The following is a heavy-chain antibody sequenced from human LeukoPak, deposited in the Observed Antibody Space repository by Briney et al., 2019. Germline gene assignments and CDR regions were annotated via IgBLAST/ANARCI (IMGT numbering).Heavy chain of an antibody. CDR2: ISSSSSYI. CDR3: ARQYYYGSGSYYNVWFDP. J-gene: IGHJ5*02. V-gene: IGHV3-21*01. Sequence: PGGSLRLSYAASGFTFSSYSMTWVRQAPGKGLEWVSSISSSSSYIYYADSVKGRFTISRDNAKNSLYLQMNSLRAEDTAVYYCARQYYYGSGSYYNVWFDPWGQGTLVTVSS. D-gene: IGHD3-10*01. CDR1: GFTFSSYS.